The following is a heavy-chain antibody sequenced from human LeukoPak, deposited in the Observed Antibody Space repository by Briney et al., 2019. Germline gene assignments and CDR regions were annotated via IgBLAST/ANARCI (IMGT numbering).Heavy chain of an antibody. CDR1: GGSISSSSYY. Sequence: SETLSLTCTVSGGSISSSSYYWSWIRQPAGKGLEWIGRIYTSGSTNYNPSLKSRVTMSVDTSKNQFSLKLSSVTAADTAVYYCARALIAVAGTSAETNWFDPWGQGTLVTVSS. CDR3: ARALIAVAGTSAETNWFDP. J-gene: IGHJ5*02. CDR2: IYTSGST. D-gene: IGHD6-19*01. V-gene: IGHV4-61*02.